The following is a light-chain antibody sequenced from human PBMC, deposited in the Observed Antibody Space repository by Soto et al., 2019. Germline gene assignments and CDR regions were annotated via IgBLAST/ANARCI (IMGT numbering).Light chain of an antibody. CDR3: QQYGSSPPWT. J-gene: IGKJ1*01. CDR1: QSVGSS. V-gene: IGKV3-20*01. Sequence: EIMLTQSPATLSLSPGERATLSCRASQSVGSSLAWYQQRPGQAPRLLIYGASSRATGIPDRFSGSGSGTDFTLTISRLEPEDFAVYYCQQYGSSPPWTFGQGTKVDI. CDR2: GAS.